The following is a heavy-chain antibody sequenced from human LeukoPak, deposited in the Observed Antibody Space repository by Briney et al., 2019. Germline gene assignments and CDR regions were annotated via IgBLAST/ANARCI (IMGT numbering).Heavy chain of an antibody. Sequence: SVKVSCKASGGTFSSYAISWVRQAPGQGLEWMGGIIPIFGTANYAQKFQGRVTITADESTSTAYMELSSLRSEDTAVYYCARQGYCSSTSCYPYYYYGMDVWGQGTTVTVSS. CDR2: IIPIFGTA. D-gene: IGHD2-2*01. CDR1: GGTFSSYA. V-gene: IGHV1-69*13. J-gene: IGHJ6*02. CDR3: ARQGYCSSTSCYPYYYYGMDV.